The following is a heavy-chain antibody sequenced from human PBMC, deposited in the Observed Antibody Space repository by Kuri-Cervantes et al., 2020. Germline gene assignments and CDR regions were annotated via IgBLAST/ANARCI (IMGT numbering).Heavy chain of an antibody. V-gene: IGHV4-34*01. CDR3: ARDLGTAGVVT. J-gene: IGHJ5*02. CDR2: INHSGST. D-gene: IGHD6-13*01. Sequence: SQTLSLTCAVYGGSFSGYYWIWIRQPPGKGLEWIGEINHSGSTNYNPSLKSRVTISIDTSKNQFSLKLSSVTAADTAVYYCARDLGTAGVVTWGQGTLVTVSS. CDR1: GGSFSGYY.